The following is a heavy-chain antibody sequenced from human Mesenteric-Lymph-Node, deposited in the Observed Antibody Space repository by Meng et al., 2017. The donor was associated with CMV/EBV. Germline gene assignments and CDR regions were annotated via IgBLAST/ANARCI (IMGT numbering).Heavy chain of an antibody. CDR1: GGSISSYY. D-gene: IGHD5-24*01. J-gene: IGHJ6*02. CDR3: AREDDYYGMDV. Sequence: SETLSLTCTVSGGSISSYYWSWIRQPPGKGLEWIGYIYYSGSTSYNPSLKSRVTISVDTSKHQFSLKVTSLTAADTAVDYCAREDDYYGMDVWGQGTTVTVSS. CDR2: IYYSGST. V-gene: IGHV4-59*01.